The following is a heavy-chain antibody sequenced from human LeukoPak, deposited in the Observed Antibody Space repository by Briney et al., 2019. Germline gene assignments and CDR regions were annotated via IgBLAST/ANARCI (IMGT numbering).Heavy chain of an antibody. Sequence: PSETLSLTCTVSGYSISSGYYWGWIRQPPGKGLEWIGSIYYSGSTYYNPSLKSRVTISVDTSKNQFSLKLSSVTAADTAVYYCAREHCSGGSCYSIYYYYYMDVWGKGTTVTVSS. V-gene: IGHV4-38-2*02. CDR3: AREHCSGGSCYSIYYYYYMDV. CDR1: GYSISSGYY. J-gene: IGHJ6*03. CDR2: IYYSGST. D-gene: IGHD2-15*01.